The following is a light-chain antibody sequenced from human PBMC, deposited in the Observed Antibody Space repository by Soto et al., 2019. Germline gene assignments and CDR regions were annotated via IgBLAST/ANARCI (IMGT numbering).Light chain of an antibody. CDR3: ETWDDSLTGVV. Sequence: QSVLTQPPSASGTPGQRVTISCSGSSSNIGSNIVNWYQQLPGTAPKLLIYSRNQRPSGVPDRFSASKSGTSASLAISGLQSEAEADYYCETWDDSLTGVVFGVGTKLTVL. CDR2: SRN. CDR1: SSNIGSNI. V-gene: IGLV1-44*01. J-gene: IGLJ3*02.